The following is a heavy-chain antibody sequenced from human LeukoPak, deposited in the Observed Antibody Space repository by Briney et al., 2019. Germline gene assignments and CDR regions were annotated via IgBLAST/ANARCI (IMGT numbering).Heavy chain of an antibody. CDR1: GFTFRSYE. CDR2: ISSSGSTI. V-gene: IGHV3-48*03. J-gene: IGHJ4*02. Sequence: PGGSLRLSCAASGFTFRSYEMNWGRQAPGKGLEWVSYISSSGSTIYYAEFVKGRFTISRDNAKNSLYLQMNSLRAEDTAVYYCARKGGYGLDFDYGGQGTLVTVSS. D-gene: IGHD5-18*01. CDR3: ARKGGYGLDFDY.